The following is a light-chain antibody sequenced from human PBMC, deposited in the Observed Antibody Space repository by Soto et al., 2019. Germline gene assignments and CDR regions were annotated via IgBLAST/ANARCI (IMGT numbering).Light chain of an antibody. Sequence: EIVMTQSPATLSVSPGERATLSCRAGESISNNLAWYQQKPGQAPRLLIYGAATRAAGVPARFSGRGSGTEFTLTISSLQYEDFGVYYCQQYKNWHGTLGQGTKADIK. V-gene: IGKV3-15*01. CDR1: ESISNN. CDR2: GAA. CDR3: QQYKNWHGT. J-gene: IGKJ1*01.